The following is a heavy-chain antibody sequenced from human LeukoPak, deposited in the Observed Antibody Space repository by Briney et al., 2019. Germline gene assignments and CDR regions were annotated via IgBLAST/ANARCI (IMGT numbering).Heavy chain of an antibody. CDR3: AREEGYYDFWSGYLGYFDY. D-gene: IGHD3-3*01. V-gene: IGHV3-74*01. CDR2: INTDGSST. J-gene: IGHJ4*02. Sequence: GGSLRLSCAASGFTFSSYAMHWVRQAPGKGLVWVSRINTDGSSTSYADSVKGRFTISRDNAKNTLYLQMNSLRAEDTAVYYCAREEGYYDFWSGYLGYFDYWGQGTLVTVSS. CDR1: GFTFSSYA.